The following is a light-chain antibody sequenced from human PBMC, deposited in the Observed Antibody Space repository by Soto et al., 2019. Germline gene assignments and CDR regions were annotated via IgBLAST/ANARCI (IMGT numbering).Light chain of an antibody. V-gene: IGKV3-15*01. CDR1: QSVRSN. CDR3: QKYDNWPPT. J-gene: IGKJ1*01. Sequence: EVVMTQSPATLSVSPGERATLSCRASQSVRSNLAWYQQKPGQAPRPLIYAASTRATGIPARFSGSGSGTEFTLTISSLQSDDFAVYHCQKYDNWPPTFGQGTKVEIK. CDR2: AAS.